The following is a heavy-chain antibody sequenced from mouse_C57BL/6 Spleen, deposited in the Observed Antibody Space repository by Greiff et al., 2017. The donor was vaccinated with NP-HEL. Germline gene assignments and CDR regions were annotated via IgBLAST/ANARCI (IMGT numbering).Heavy chain of an antibody. V-gene: IGHV5-6*01. CDR3: ARHDDYDYAMDY. J-gene: IGHJ4*01. D-gene: IGHD2-4*01. CDR2: ISSGGSYT. Sequence: EVMLVESGGDLVKPGGSLKLSCAASGFTFSSYGMSWVRQTPDKRLEWVATISSGGSYTYYPDSVKGRFTISRDNAKNTLYLQMSSLKSEDTAMYYCARHDDYDYAMDYWGRGTSVTVSS. CDR1: GFTFSSYG.